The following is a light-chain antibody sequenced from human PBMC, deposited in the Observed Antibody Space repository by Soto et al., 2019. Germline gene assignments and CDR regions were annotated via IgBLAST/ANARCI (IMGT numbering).Light chain of an antibody. J-gene: IGKJ2*02. CDR2: SAS. Sequence: DIQMTQSPSSLSASVGDRVTITCRASQSIGRYLNWYQQKPGRAPKLLIYSASTLQTGVPSRFSGSGSGTDFTLTISSLQPEDFATYYCQQTYSPPPGTFGQGTNLEIK. CDR1: QSIGRY. CDR3: QQTYSPPPGT. V-gene: IGKV1-39*01.